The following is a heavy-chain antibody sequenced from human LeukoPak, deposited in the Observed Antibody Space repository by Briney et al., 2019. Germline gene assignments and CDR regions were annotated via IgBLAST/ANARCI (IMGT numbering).Heavy chain of an antibody. J-gene: IGHJ4*02. CDR3: VKGGSRWSLGSDY. D-gene: IGHD6-13*01. CDR2: ISGSGGST. Sequence: GGSLRLSCAASGFTFITYTMNWVRQAPGKGLEWMSAISGSGGSTYYADSVKGRFTISRDNSKKTLYLQMNSLRNEDTAVYYCVKGGSRWSLGSDYWGQGTLVTVSS. V-gene: IGHV3-23*01. CDR1: GFTFITYT.